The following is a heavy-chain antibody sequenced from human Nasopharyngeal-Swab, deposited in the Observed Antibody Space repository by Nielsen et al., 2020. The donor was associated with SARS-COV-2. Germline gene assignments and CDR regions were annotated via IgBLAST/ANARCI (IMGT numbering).Heavy chain of an antibody. CDR1: GFTFFSGHW. D-gene: IGHD3-22*01. CDR2: IKPDGSEK. V-gene: IGHV3-7*03. J-gene: IGHJ4*02. Sequence: GESLKISCEATGFTFFSGHWMSWVRQAPGKGLEWVANIKPDGSEKNYVDSVKGRFTISRDKARNSLYLQITSLRAEETAMYYCARESVSITTYIDHWGQGTLVTVSS. CDR3: ARESVSITTYIDH.